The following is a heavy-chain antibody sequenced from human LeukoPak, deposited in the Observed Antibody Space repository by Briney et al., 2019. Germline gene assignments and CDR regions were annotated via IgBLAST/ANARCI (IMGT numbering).Heavy chain of an antibody. V-gene: IGHV1-18*01. D-gene: IGHD3-10*01. J-gene: IGHJ4*02. Sequence: SVKVSCKASGYTFSNYGITWVRQAPGQGLEWMGTISGHNGDVNYAPKFQGRVTMTTDTSTTTAYMELRSLRFDDTAVYYCARYNSLLRGVTTSDYLGQGTLVTVSS. CDR1: GYTFSNYG. CDR2: ISGHNGDV. CDR3: ARYNSLLRGVTTSDY.